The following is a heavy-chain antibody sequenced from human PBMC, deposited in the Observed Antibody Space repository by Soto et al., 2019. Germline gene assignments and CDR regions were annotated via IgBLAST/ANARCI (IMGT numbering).Heavy chain of an antibody. V-gene: IGHV3-33*01. CDR1: GFTFSSYG. J-gene: IGHJ6*02. Sequence: QVQLVESGGGVVQPGRSLRLSCAASGFTFSSYGMHWVRQAPGKGLEGVAVIWQDGSNKYYADSVKGRFTISRDNSKNTLYLQMNSLRAEDTAVYYCARDPDCSGGSCYLRVYYYYGMDVWGQGTTVTVSS. CDR3: ARDPDCSGGSCYLRVYYYYGMDV. CDR2: IWQDGSNK. D-gene: IGHD2-15*01.